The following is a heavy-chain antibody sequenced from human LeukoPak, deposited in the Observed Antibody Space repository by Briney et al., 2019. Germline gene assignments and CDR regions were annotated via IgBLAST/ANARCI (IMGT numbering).Heavy chain of an antibody. CDR1: GFTFDGYA. J-gene: IGHJ4*02. Sequence: GRSLRLSCAASGFTFDGYAMHWVRQAPGKGLEWVSGISWNSGSIGYADSVKGRFTISRDNAKNSLYLQMNSLRAEDTALYYCAKDSAVYYYDSSGYYFDYWGQGTLVTVSS. CDR2: ISWNSGSI. V-gene: IGHV3-9*01. CDR3: AKDSAVYYYDSSGYYFDY. D-gene: IGHD3-22*01.